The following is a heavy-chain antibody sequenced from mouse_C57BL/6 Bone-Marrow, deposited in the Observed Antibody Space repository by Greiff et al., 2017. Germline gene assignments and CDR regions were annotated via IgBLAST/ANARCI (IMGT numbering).Heavy chain of an antibody. J-gene: IGHJ2*01. CDR3: ARPYYYGSSPYFDY. D-gene: IGHD1-1*01. CDR2: IHPNSGST. CDR1: GYTFTSYW. Sequence: QVQLQQPGAELVKPGASVKLSCKASGYTFTSYWMHWVKQRPGQGLEWIGMIHPNSGSTNYNEKFKSKATLTVDKSSSTAYMQLSSLTSEDSAVYYCARPYYYGSSPYFDYWGQGTTLTVSS. V-gene: IGHV1-64*01.